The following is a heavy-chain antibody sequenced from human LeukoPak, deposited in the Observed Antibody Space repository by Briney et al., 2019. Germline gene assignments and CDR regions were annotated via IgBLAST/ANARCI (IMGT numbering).Heavy chain of an antibody. CDR3: ARAAEAAAFDS. D-gene: IGHD6-13*01. CDR2: ISRNSRYI. CDR1: GFTFSTYS. Sequence: GGSLRLSCAASGFTFSTYSMNWVRQAPGKGLEWVSSISRNSRYIYYADSMRGRFTISRDNAKNSPYLQMNSLKPEDTAVYYCARAAEAAAFDSWGQGTLVTVSS. J-gene: IGHJ4*02. V-gene: IGHV3-21*06.